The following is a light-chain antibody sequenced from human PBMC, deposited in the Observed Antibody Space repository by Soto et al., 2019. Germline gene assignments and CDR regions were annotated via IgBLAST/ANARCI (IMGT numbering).Light chain of an antibody. CDR1: QSVLYSSNNKNY. CDR3: QQYYSTPT. Sequence: DIVMTQCPDSLAVSLGERATINCKSSQSVLYSSNNKNYLAWYQQKPGQPPKLLIYWASTRESGVPDRFSGSGSGTDLTLTISSLQAEDVAVYYCQQYYSTPTFGQGTKVEIK. V-gene: IGKV4-1*01. CDR2: WAS. J-gene: IGKJ1*01.